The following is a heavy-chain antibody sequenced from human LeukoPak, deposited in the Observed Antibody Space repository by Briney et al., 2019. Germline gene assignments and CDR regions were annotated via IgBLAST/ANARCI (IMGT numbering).Heavy chain of an antibody. CDR2: IYTSGST. V-gene: IGHV4-4*09. J-gene: IGHJ5*02. Sequence: SETLSLTCTVSGGSISSYYWCWIRQPPGKGLEWIGYIYTSGSTNYNPSLKSRVTISVDTSKNQFSLKLSSVTAADTAVYYCARARGSSPNNWFDPWGQGTLVTVSS. CDR1: GGSISSYY. CDR3: ARARGSSPNNWFDP. D-gene: IGHD6-13*01.